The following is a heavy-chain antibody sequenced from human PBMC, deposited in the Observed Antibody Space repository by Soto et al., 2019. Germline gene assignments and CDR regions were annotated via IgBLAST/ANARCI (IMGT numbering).Heavy chain of an antibody. D-gene: IGHD6-19*01. CDR2: IIPIFGTA. Sequence: QVQLVQSGAEVKKPGSSVKVSCKASGGTFSSYAISWVRQAPGQGLEWMGGIIPIFGTANYAQKFQGRVTIXXDXSXXTAHMELSSLRSEDTAVYYCARDRNWQWRVYGMDVWGQGTTVTVSS. CDR3: ARDRNWQWRVYGMDV. J-gene: IGHJ6*02. CDR1: GGTFSSYA. V-gene: IGHV1-69*12.